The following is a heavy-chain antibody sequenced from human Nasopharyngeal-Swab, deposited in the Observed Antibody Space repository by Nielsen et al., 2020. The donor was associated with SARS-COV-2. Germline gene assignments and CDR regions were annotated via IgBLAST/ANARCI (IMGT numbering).Heavy chain of an antibody. CDR2: IRSKTYGGAP. CDR3: ARSVGSFYGQGAFDI. D-gene: IGHD1-26*01. CDR1: GFTFGDYA. J-gene: IGHJ3*02. V-gene: IGHV3-49*01. Sequence: GGSLRLSCTTSGFTFGDYAMSWFRRAPGKGLEWVGFIRSKTYGGAPEYAASVKGRFTISRDGAESIAYLQMNSLETEDTGVYYFARSVGSFYGQGAFDIWGQGTMVTVSS.